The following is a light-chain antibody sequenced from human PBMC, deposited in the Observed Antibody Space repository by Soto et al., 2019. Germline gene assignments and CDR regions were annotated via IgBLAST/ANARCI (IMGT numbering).Light chain of an antibody. J-gene: IGKJ2*01. CDR3: QQYYSTPYT. V-gene: IGKV4-1*01. CDR1: QSVLYSSNNKNY. CDR2: WAS. Sequence: DIVMTQSPDSLAVSLGERATINCKSSQSVLYSSNNKNYLAWYQQKPGQPPKLLIYWASTRESGVPDRFSGSGSGTDFTLTISSLQAADVAVYYCQQYYSTPYTFGQGTKVEI.